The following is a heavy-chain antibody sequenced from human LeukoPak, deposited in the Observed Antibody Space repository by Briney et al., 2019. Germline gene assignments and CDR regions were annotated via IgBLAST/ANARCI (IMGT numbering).Heavy chain of an antibody. CDR3: ARAVYSSGWYAGSNFDY. CDR1: GYSISNGYY. J-gene: IGHJ4*02. V-gene: IGHV4-38-2*02. D-gene: IGHD6-19*01. Sequence: SETLSLTCTVSGYSISNGYYWGWIRQPPGKGLEWIGNIYHSGSAYYNPSLKSRVTISVDTSKNQFSLRLSSVTAADTAVYYCARAVYSSGWYAGSNFDYWGQGTLVTVSS. CDR2: IYHSGSA.